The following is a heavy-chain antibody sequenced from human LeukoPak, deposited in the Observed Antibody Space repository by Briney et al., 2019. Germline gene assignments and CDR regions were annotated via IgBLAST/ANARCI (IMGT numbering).Heavy chain of an antibody. CDR1: GGSISSSSYY. J-gene: IGHJ4*02. CDR3: ARLHPYYDSSSNYYFDY. CDR2: IYDSGST. D-gene: IGHD3-22*01. V-gene: IGHV4-39*01. Sequence: SETLSLTCTVSGGSISSSSYYWGWIRQPPGKGLEWFWSIYDSGSTYYNLSLKSPVTTSADTSKHQFSLKLSSVTAADTGVYYCARLHPYYDSSSNYYFDYWGQGALVIVSS.